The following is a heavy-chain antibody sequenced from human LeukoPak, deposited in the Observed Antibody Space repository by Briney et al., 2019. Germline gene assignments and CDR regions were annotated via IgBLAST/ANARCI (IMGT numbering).Heavy chain of an antibody. CDR1: GFTFSSYW. CDR2: IKQDGSEK. CDR3: ARPRGSYWYFDL. J-gene: IGHJ2*01. V-gene: IGHV3-7*05. Sequence: GGSLRLSCAASGFTFSSYWMSWVRQAPGKGLEWVANIKQDGSEKYYVDSVKGRFTISRDNSKNTLYLQINSLRAEDTAVYYCARPRGSYWYFDLWGRGTLVTVSS. D-gene: IGHD2-15*01.